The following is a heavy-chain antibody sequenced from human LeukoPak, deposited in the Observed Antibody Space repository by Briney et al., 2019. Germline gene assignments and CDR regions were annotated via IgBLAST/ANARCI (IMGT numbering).Heavy chain of an antibody. CDR2: INPSGGST. CDR3: ARGRDDYDSSDFPLMLY. D-gene: IGHD3-22*01. Sequence: ASVKVSCKASGYTFTSYYMHWVRQAPGQGLEWMGIINPSGGSTSYAQKFQGRVTMTRDTSTSTVYMELSSLTYEDTAVYYCARGRDDYDSSDFPLMLYWGQGTLVAVSS. J-gene: IGHJ4*02. V-gene: IGHV1-46*01. CDR1: GYTFTSYY.